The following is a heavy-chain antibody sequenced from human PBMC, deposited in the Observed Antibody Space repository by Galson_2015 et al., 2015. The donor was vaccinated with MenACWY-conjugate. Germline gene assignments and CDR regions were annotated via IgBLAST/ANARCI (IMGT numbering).Heavy chain of an antibody. J-gene: IGHJ4*02. Sequence: SVKVSCKASGGTFSSYAISWVRQAPGQGLEWMGWISAYNGNTNYAQKLQGRVTMTTDTSTSTAYMELRSLRSDDAAVYYCARGYGGREFDYWGQGKMVTVPS. CDR2: ISAYNGNT. D-gene: IGHD4-23*01. CDR1: GGTFSSYA. V-gene: IGHV1-18*01. CDR3: ARGYGGREFDY.